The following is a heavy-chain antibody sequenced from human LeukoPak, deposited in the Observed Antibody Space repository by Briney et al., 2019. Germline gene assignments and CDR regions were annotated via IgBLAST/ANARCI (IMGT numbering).Heavy chain of an antibody. Sequence: SVKVSCKASGGTFISYAISWVRQAPGQGLEWMGGTIPIFGTANYAQKFQGRVTITADESTSTAYMELSSPRSEDTAVYYCAREAGDPRRYYYYGMDVWGQGTTVTVSS. CDR1: GGTFISYA. V-gene: IGHV1-69*01. D-gene: IGHD7-27*01. CDR2: TIPIFGTA. CDR3: AREAGDPRRYYYYGMDV. J-gene: IGHJ6*02.